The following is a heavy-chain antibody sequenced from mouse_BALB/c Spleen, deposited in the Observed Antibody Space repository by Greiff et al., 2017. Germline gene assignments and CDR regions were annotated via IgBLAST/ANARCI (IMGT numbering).Heavy chain of an antibody. J-gene: IGHJ4*01. CDR3: ARGGGYRYDGDAMDY. CDR2: ISSGGST. Sequence: EVKLVESGGGLVKPGGSLKLSCAASGFTFSSYAMSWVRQTPEKRLEWVASISSGGSTYYPDSVKGRFTISRDNARNILYLQMSSLRSEDTAMYYCARGGGYRYDGDAMDYWGQGTSVTVSS. V-gene: IGHV5-6-5*01. CDR1: GFTFSSYA. D-gene: IGHD2-14*01.